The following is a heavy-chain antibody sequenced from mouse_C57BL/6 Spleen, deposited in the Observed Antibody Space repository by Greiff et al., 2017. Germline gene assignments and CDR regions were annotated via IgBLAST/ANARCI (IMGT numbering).Heavy chain of an antibody. CDR2: IYPRDGST. CDR3: ARSYYYGSSYVYFDV. J-gene: IGHJ1*03. V-gene: IGHV1-78*01. D-gene: IGHD1-1*01. CDR1: GYTFTDHT. Sequence: VKLQESDAELVKPGASVKISCKVSGYTFTDHTIHWMKQRPEQGLEWIGYIYPRDGSTKYNEKFKGKATLTADKSSSTAYMQLNSLTSEDSAVYFCARSYYYGSSYVYFDVWGTGTTVTVSS.